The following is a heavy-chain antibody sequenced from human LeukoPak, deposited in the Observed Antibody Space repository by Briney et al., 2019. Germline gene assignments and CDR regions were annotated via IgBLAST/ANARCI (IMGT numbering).Heavy chain of an antibody. J-gene: IGHJ3*02. CDR1: GFTFDDYA. V-gene: IGHV3-9*01. CDR2: ISWNSGSI. CDR3: AKGGGYYDSSGEGIHDAFDI. D-gene: IGHD3-22*01. Sequence: GGSLRLSCAASGFTFDDYAMHWVRHAPGKGLEWVSGISWNSGSIGYADSVKGRFTISRDNAKNSLYLQMNSLRAEDTALYYCAKGGGYYDSSGEGIHDAFDIWGQGTMVTVSS.